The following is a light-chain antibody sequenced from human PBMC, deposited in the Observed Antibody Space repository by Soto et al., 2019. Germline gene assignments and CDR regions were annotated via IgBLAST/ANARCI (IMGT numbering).Light chain of an antibody. CDR1: QRISSW. CDR3: QQYNXYWT. J-gene: IGKJ1*01. Sequence: DIQMTQSPSTLSASVGDRVTITCRAGQRISSWLAWYQQKPGKATKLLIYKASSLESGVPSRFSGSGSGTEFTLTISRLQPDDFATYSCQQYNXYWTCGQGTKV. CDR2: KAS. V-gene: IGKV1-5*03.